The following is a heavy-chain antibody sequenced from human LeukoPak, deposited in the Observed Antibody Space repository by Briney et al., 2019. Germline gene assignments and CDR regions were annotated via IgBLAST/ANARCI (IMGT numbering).Heavy chain of an antibody. V-gene: IGHV3-21*01. CDR1: GFPFNTYT. CDR3: ARDRRYFDTGGLGGPDY. Sequence: GGSLRLSCATSGFPFNTYTMNWVRQAPGKGLEWVSSISSSSSYIHYADSMKGRFTVSRDNAKNSLYLQLNNVRAEDTAVYYCARDRRYFDTGGLGGPDYWGQGTLVTVSS. D-gene: IGHD2-8*02. J-gene: IGHJ4*02. CDR2: ISSSSSYI.